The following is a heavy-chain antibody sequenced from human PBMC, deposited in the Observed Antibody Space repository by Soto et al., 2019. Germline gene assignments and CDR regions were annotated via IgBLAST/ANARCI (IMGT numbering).Heavy chain of an antibody. CDR3: ARATSSIAARIGFDY. V-gene: IGHV4-30-4*01. J-gene: IGHJ4*02. CDR1: GGSISSGDYY. D-gene: IGHD6-6*01. Sequence: SETLSLTCTVSGGSISSGDYYWSWIRQPPGKGLEWIGYIYYSGSTYYNPSLKSRVTISVDTSKNQFSLKLSSVTAADTAVYYCARATSSIAARIGFDYWGQGTLVTVS. CDR2: IYYSGST.